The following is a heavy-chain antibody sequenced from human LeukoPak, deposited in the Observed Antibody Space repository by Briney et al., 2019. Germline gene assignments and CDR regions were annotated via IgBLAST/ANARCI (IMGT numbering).Heavy chain of an antibody. Sequence: ASVKLSCKASGYTFTGYFIHWVRQAPGQGLEWMGWINPNNGGTKYAQKSQDRVTMTRDTSISAAYMELSRLRSDDTAVYYCARDERYDSSGYPFDYWGQGTLVTVSS. CDR1: GYTFTGYF. D-gene: IGHD3-22*01. CDR3: ARDERYDSSGYPFDY. J-gene: IGHJ4*02. CDR2: INPNNGGT. V-gene: IGHV1-2*02.